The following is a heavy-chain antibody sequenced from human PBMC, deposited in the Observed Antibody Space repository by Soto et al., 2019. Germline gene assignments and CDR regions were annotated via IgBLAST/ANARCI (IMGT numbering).Heavy chain of an antibody. V-gene: IGHV4-38-2*01. D-gene: IGHD3-10*01. CDR3: AKKGYYPSGKINLFDS. CDR2: VDHSGRT. CDR1: GYSINSDYY. J-gene: IGHJ4*02. Sequence: LSLTCAVSGYSINSDYYWGWIRQPPGKGLEWIGSVDHSGRTYYSPSLRSRLTIFIDTSKNQFSLRLTSVTAADTAMHFCAKKGYYPSGKINLFDSWGPGTLVTVSS.